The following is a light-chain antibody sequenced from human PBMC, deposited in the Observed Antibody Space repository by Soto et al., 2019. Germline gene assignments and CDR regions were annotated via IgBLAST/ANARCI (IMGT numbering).Light chain of an antibody. Sequence: EVVMTPSPATLSVSPGERATLSCRASQTVSRNLAWYQQRPGQAPRLLIYGASSRATGIPDRFSGSGSGTDFTLTISRLEPEDFAVFYCQHYDSLPITFGQGTRLEIK. CDR3: QHYDSLPIT. CDR2: GAS. J-gene: IGKJ5*01. V-gene: IGKV3-20*01. CDR1: QTVSRN.